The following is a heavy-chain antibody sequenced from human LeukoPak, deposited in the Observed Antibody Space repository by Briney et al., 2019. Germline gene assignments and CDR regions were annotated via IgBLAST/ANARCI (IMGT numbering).Heavy chain of an antibody. CDR1: GCSISSNSYY. D-gene: IGHD6-25*01. Sequence: SETLSLTCTVSGCSISSNSYYWGWIRPPPGKGLDWIGSINCSGTTYYNPALNRRTTTTVNTSKDQFSLKLSPVTAADTAAYYWARYIAAYPGAFDIWGQGTMVTVSS. CDR3: ARYIAAYPGAFDI. CDR2: INCSGTT. J-gene: IGHJ3*02. V-gene: IGHV4-39*07.